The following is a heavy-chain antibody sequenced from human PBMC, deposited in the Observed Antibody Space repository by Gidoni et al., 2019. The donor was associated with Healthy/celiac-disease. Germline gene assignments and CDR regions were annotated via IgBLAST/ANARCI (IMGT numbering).Heavy chain of an antibody. D-gene: IGHD6-13*01. CDR3: AKVSSSWVDYFDY. J-gene: IGHJ4*02. CDR1: GFTFSSYA. CDR2: ISGSGGST. V-gene: IGHV3-23*01. Sequence: EVQLLESGGGLVQPGGYLRLAGAASGFTFSSYAMSWVRQAHVKGLEWVPAISGSGGSTYYADSLNGRFTISRANSKNTLYLQMHSLRAEDTAVYYCAKVSSSWVDYFDYWGQGTLVTVSS.